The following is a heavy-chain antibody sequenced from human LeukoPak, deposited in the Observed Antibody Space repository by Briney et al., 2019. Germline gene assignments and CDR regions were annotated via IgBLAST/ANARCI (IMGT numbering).Heavy chain of an antibody. J-gene: IGHJ4*02. Sequence: PGGSLRLSCAASGFTFSDYYMSWIRQAPGKGLEWVSYISSSGSSISYADSVKGRFTISRDNSKNILFLQMSSLRVEDTAIYYCAKDSRLLRGVVTTAFDSWGQGTLVTVSS. CDR1: GFTFSDYY. D-gene: IGHD3-3*01. CDR3: AKDSRLLRGVVTTAFDS. CDR2: ISSSGSSI. V-gene: IGHV3-11*01.